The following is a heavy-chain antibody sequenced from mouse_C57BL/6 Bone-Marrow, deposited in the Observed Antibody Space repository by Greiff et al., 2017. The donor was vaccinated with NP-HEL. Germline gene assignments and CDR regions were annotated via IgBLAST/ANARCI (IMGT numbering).Heavy chain of an antibody. J-gene: IGHJ4*01. CDR2: IYPGSGST. CDR3: ASIYYDYDKDAMDY. V-gene: IGHV1-55*01. D-gene: IGHD2-4*01. CDR1: GYTFTSYW. Sequence: QVQLKQPGAELVKPGASVKMSCKASGYTFTSYWITWVKQRPGQGLEWIGDIYPGSGSTNYNEKFKSKATLTVDTSSSTAYMQLSSLTSEDSAVYYCASIYYDYDKDAMDYWGQGTSVTVSS.